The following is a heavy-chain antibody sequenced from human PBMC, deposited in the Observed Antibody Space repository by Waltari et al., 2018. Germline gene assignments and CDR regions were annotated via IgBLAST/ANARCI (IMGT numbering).Heavy chain of an antibody. D-gene: IGHD2-2*01. Sequence: QVQLQQWGAGLLKPSETLSLTCAVYGGSFSGYYWSWIRQPPGKGLEWIGEINHSGSTNYNPSLKSRVTISVDTSKNQFSLKLSSVTAADTAVYYCVLSVVPADRGAKDYWGQGTLVTVSS. J-gene: IGHJ4*02. CDR3: VLSVVPADRGAKDY. V-gene: IGHV4-34*01. CDR1: GGSFSGYY. CDR2: INHSGST.